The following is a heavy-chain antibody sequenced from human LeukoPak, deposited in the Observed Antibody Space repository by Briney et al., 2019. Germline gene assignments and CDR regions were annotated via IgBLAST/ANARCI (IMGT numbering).Heavy chain of an antibody. CDR3: ARDRVIWFGELPYH. V-gene: IGHV1-18*01. Sequence: ASVKVSCKASGYTFTSYGISWVRQAPGQGLEWMVWTIHYHGNYNYAQKLQGRVTITTATSTSPAYMELRSLRSDDTAVYYCARDRVIWFGELPYHWGQGTLVTVSS. D-gene: IGHD3-10*01. J-gene: IGHJ5*02. CDR1: GYTFTSYG. CDR2: TIHYHGNY.